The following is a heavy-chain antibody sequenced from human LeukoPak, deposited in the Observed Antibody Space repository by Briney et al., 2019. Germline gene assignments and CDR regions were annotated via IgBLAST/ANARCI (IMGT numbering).Heavy chain of an antibody. J-gene: IGHJ4*02. D-gene: IGHD3-16*02. V-gene: IGHV4-59*01. CDR2: ISYSGST. CDR1: GGSISSYY. Sequence: PSETLSLTCTVSGGSISSYYWSWIRQPPGKGLEGIGYISYSGSTNYNPSRKCRVTISLVTCKNQHPMKLTSVPAAGTGVYYCARYIWGSYPTFEDYWGQGSLVTVSS. CDR3: ARYIWGSYPTFEDY.